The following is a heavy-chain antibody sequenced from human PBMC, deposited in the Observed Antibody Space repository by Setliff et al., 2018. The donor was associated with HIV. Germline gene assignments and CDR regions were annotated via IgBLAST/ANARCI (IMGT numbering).Heavy chain of an antibody. CDR1: GGTSNTYA. CDR3: AGPRGDEAFDI. V-gene: IGHV1-69*11. J-gene: IGHJ3*02. Sequence: SVKVSCKASGGTSNTYAMNWVRQAPGQGLEWMGQIIPVLDTTDYAQKFQGRVTITADESTRTMYMELSSLRSEDTAVYYCAGPRGDEAFDIWGQGTMVTVSS. D-gene: IGHD3-10*01. CDR2: IIPVLDTT.